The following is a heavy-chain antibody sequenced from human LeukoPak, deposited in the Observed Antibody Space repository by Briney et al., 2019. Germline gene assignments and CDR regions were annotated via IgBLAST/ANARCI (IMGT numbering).Heavy chain of an antibody. V-gene: IGHV4-39*01. CDR2: IYYSGST. D-gene: IGHD3-10*01. J-gene: IGHJ4*02. CDR1: GGSISSSSYY. CDR3: ARKGPIYYGSGRHYFDY. Sequence: SETLSLTCTVSGGSISSSSYYWGWIRQPPGKGLEWIGSIYYSGSTYYNPSLKSRVTISVDTSKNQFSLKLSSVTAADTAVYYCARKGPIYYGSGRHYFDYWGQGTLVTVSS.